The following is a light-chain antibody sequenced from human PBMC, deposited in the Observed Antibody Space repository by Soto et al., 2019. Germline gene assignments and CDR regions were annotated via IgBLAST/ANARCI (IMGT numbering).Light chain of an antibody. CDR1: QSISNY. Sequence: DIQVTQSPSSLSASVGDRVTITCRASQSISNYFNWYQQKPGKAPRLLIYDASSLLSGVPSRFSGSGSGTDFTLTIASLQPEDFSTYYCQQSDSTPYTFGQGTKVEI. CDR3: QQSDSTPYT. J-gene: IGKJ2*01. V-gene: IGKV1-39*01. CDR2: DAS.